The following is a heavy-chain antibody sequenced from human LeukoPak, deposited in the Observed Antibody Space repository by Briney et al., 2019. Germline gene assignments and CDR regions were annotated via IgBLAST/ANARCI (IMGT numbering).Heavy chain of an antibody. CDR2: INPNSGAT. J-gene: IGHJ4*02. V-gene: IGHV1-2*02. Sequence: GASVKVSCEASGYTFTDYYIHWVRQAPGQGLEWMGWINPNSGATTYAQTFQGRVTMTRDTSISTVYMDLSSLTSDDTAVYYCARVGSGWYLLYWGQGTLVTVSS. CDR1: GYTFTDYY. D-gene: IGHD6-19*01. CDR3: ARVGSGWYLLY.